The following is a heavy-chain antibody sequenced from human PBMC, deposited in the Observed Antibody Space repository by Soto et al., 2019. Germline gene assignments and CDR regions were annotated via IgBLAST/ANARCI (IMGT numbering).Heavy chain of an antibody. D-gene: IGHD4-17*01. CDR2: IYYSGST. CDR3: APYPRYGDYAYYYPGMDV. CDR1: GGSISSSSYY. V-gene: IGHV4-39*01. Sequence: QLQLQESGPGLVKPSETLSLTCTVSGGSISSSSYYWGWIRQPPGKGLEWIGSIYYSGSTYYNPSLRSRVPIPVDTSKNQFSLKLSSVTAPDTAVYYCAPYPRYGDYAYYYPGMDVWGQGTTVTVSS. J-gene: IGHJ6*02.